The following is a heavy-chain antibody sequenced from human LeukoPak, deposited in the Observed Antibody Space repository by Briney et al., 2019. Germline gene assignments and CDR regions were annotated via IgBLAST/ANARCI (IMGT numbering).Heavy chain of an antibody. J-gene: IGHJ6*02. CDR2: INTNTGNP. CDR3: ARDGSRRGYSGYGLLGYYYYGMDV. CDR1: GYTFTSYA. D-gene: IGHD5-12*01. V-gene: IGHV7-4-1*02. Sequence: ASVKVSCKASGYTFTSYAMNWVRQAPGQGLEWMGWINTNTGNPTYAQGFTGRFVFSLDTSVSTAYLQISSLKAEDTAVYYCARDGSRRGYSGYGLLGYYYYGMDVWGQGTTVTVSS.